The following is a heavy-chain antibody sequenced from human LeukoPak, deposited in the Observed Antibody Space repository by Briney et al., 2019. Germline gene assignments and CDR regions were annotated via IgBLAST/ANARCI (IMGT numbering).Heavy chain of an antibody. CDR3: AKGIPAAR. V-gene: IGHV3-9*01. J-gene: IGHJ4*02. CDR2: ISWNSGSI. D-gene: IGHD2-2*01. Sequence: GGSLRLSCAASGFTFDDYAMHWVRQAPGKGLEWVSGISWNSGSIGYADSVKGRFTISRDNAKNSLYLQMNSLRAEDTALYYCAKGIPAARWGQGTLVTVSS. CDR1: GFTFDDYA.